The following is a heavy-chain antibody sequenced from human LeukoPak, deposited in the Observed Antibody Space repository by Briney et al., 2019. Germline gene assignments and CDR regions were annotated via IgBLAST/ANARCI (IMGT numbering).Heavy chain of an antibody. CDR1: GYSISSGYY. J-gene: IGHJ3*02. CDR2: IYHSGST. V-gene: IGHV4-38-2*02. D-gene: IGHD3-10*01. CDR3: ARDMDDAFDI. Sequence: SETLSLTCTVSGYSISSGYYWGWIRQPPGKGLEWIGSIYHSGSTYYNPPLKSRVTISVDTSKNQFSLKLSSVTAADTAVYYCARDMDDAFDIWGQGTMVTVSS.